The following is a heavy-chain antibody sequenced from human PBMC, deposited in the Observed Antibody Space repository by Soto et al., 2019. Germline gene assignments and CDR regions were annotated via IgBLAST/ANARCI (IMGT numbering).Heavy chain of an antibody. CDR2: INPNSGCT. CDR3: ARDGNRYYDFWSGYRVDAFDI. J-gene: IGHJ3*02. D-gene: IGHD3-3*01. Sequence: ASAKVSCKASGYTFTGYYIHWLRQAPGQGLEWMGWINPNSGCTNYAQNFQGWVTMTSDTSISTAYMELTRLRSDDTAVYYCARDGNRYYDFWSGYRVDAFDIWGQGTMVTVSS. CDR1: GYTFTGYY. V-gene: IGHV1-2*04.